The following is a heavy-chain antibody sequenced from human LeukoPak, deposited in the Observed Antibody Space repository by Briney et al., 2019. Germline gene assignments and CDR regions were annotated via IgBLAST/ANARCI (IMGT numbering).Heavy chain of an antibody. CDR2: ISAYNGNT. D-gene: IGHD2-15*01. CDR3: ARNLSHGYCSGGTCYSSLYFDY. Sequence: ASVKVSSKASGYTFTSYGISWVRQAPGQGLEWMGWISAYNGNTNYAQNLQGRVTMTTDTSTRTAYMELRSLRSDDTAMYYCARNLSHGYCSGGTCYSSLYFDYWGQGALVTVYS. J-gene: IGHJ4*02. V-gene: IGHV1-18*01. CDR1: GYTFTSYG.